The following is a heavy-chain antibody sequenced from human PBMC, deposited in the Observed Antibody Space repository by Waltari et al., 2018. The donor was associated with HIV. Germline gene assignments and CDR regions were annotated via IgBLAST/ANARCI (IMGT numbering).Heavy chain of an antibody. Sequence: QVQLQESGPGLVKPSETLSLTCTVSGGSISSHYCSWRRQPPGKGLEWFGYIYQSGSTNYNPSLMSRVTISVDTSNNEFSLKLSSVTAADTAVYYCARGAALDYWGQGTLITVSS. V-gene: IGHV4-59*11. D-gene: IGHD6-6*01. CDR3: ARGAALDY. CDR1: GGSISSHY. CDR2: IYQSGST. J-gene: IGHJ4*02.